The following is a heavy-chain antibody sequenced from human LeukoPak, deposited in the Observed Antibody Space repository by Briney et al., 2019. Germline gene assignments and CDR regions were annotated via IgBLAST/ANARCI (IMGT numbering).Heavy chain of an antibody. CDR3: AREVSSYYGSGSYYGAFDI. Sequence: GGSLRLSCAASGFTFTNYWMTWVRQAPGKGLELVANIKEDGSEKYYVDSVKGRFTISRDNGQNSLYLQMNSLRAEDTAVYYCAREVSSYYGSGSYYGAFDIWGQGTMVTVSS. CDR2: IKEDGSEK. J-gene: IGHJ3*02. V-gene: IGHV3-7*01. CDR1: GFTFTNYW. D-gene: IGHD3-10*01.